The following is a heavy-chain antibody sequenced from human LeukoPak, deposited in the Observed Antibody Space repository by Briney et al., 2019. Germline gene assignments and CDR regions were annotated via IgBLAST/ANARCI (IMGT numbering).Heavy chain of an antibody. D-gene: IGHD4-17*01. J-gene: IGHJ4*02. V-gene: IGHV4-34*01. Sequence: AETLSLTCAVYGGSFSGYYWSWIRQPPGKGLEWIGEINHSGSTNYNPSLKSRVTISVDTSKNQFSLKVSSVTAADTAVYYCARARLDHDYGDYSLDYWGQGTLVTVSS. CDR2: INHSGST. CDR3: ARARLDHDYGDYSLDY. CDR1: GGSFSGYY.